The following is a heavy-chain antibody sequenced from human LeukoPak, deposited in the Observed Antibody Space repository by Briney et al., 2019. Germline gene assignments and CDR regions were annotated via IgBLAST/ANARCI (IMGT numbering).Heavy chain of an antibody. V-gene: IGHV1-69*13. CDR1: GGTFSSYA. D-gene: IGHD3-10*01. Sequence: ASVKVSCKASGGTFSSYAISWVRQAPGQGLEWMGGIIPIFGTANYAQKFQGRVTITADESTSTAYMELSSLRSEDTAVYYCATWPMVRGVISYFDYWGQGTLVTVSS. CDR3: ATWPMVRGVISYFDY. J-gene: IGHJ4*02. CDR2: IIPIFGTA.